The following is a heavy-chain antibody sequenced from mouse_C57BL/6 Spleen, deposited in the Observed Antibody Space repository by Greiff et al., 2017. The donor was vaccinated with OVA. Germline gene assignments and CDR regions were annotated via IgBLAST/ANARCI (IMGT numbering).Heavy chain of an antibody. CDR2: IYPSDSET. D-gene: IGHD1-1*01. CDR1: GYTFTSYW. J-gene: IGHJ1*03. Sequence: QVQLQQSGAELVRPGSSVKLSCKASGYTFTSYWMAWVKQRPGQGLEWIGNIYPSDSETHYNQKFKDKATLTVDKSSSTAYMQLSSLTSEDSAVYYCARVTTVVATDWYFDVWGTGTTVTVSS. CDR3: ARVTTVVATDWYFDV. V-gene: IGHV1-61*01.